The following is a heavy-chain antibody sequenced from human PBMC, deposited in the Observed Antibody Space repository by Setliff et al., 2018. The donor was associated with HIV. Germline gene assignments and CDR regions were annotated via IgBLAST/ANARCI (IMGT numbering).Heavy chain of an antibody. D-gene: IGHD3-22*01. CDR3: ARGSRDDSVYRPVDY. Sequence: GGSLRLSCAASGFTFSSHWMSWVRQAPGKGLEWVANIKQDESERHYVDAVKGRFTISRDDAKNSLYLQMNSLRAEDSAVYYCARGSRDDSVYRPVDYWGRGTTVTVSS. V-gene: IGHV3-7*03. CDR2: IKQDESER. J-gene: IGHJ4*03. CDR1: GFTFSSHW.